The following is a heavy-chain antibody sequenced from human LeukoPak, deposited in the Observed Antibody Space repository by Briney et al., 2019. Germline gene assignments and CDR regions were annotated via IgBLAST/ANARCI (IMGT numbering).Heavy chain of an antibody. J-gene: IGHJ4*02. CDR2: MYLSGTT. CDR3: AGLAGRYSSGLYYYHFDY. D-gene: IGHD3-22*01. V-gene: IGHV4-4*02. Sequence: PSGTLSLTCTVSGDSINSLDLWSWVRQPPGKGLEWIGEMYLSGTTHSNPSVKSRVTISIDKSKNQFFLNLSSVTAADTAVYYCAGLAGRYSSGLYYYHFDYWGQGTLVTVSS. CDR1: GDSINSLDL.